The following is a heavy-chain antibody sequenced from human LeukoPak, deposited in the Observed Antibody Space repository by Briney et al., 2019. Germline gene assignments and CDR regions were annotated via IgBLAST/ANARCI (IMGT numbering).Heavy chain of an antibody. Sequence: PSETLSLTCTVSGGSIRSHHWTWIRQAPGKRLEWIGYTFYTEATYYNPSLRSRVTISIDTSKNQFALKVTSVTTADTAVYYCAKRDRGGWFDPWGQGTLVTVSS. V-gene: IGHV4-59*11. D-gene: IGHD1-1*01. J-gene: IGHJ5*02. CDR1: GGSIRSHH. CDR2: TFYTEAT. CDR3: AKRDRGGWFDP.